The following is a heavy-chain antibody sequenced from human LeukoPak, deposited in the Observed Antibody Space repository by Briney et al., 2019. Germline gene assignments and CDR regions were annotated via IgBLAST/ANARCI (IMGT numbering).Heavy chain of an antibody. CDR1: GYTFTSYD. CDR3: ARGPYYSANFDY. V-gene: IGHV1-8*01. Sequence: GASVKVSCKASGYTFTSYDINWVRQATGQGLEWMGWMNPNSGNTGYARKFQGRVTMTRNTSISTAYMELSSLRSEDTAVYYCARGPYYSANFDYWGQGTLVTVSS. D-gene: IGHD3-10*01. CDR2: MNPNSGNT. J-gene: IGHJ4*02.